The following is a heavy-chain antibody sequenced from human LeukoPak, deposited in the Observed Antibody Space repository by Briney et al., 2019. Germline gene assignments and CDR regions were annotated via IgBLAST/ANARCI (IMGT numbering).Heavy chain of an antibody. CDR3: ASYYDSSGYSLGYYGMDV. D-gene: IGHD3-22*01. V-gene: IGHV1-8*01. J-gene: IGHJ6*02. Sequence: WASVKVSCKASGYTFTSYDINWVRQATGQGLEWMGWMNPNSGNTGYAQKFQGRVTMTRNTSISTAYMELSSLRSEDTAVYYCASYYDSSGYSLGYYGMDVWGQGTTVTVSS. CDR2: MNPNSGNT. CDR1: GYTFTSYD.